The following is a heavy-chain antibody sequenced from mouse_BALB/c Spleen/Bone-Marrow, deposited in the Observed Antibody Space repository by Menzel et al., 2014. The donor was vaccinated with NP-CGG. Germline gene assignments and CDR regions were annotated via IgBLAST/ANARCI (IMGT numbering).Heavy chain of an antibody. V-gene: IGHV5-9-3*01. Sequence: EVKLVESGGGLVKPGGALNLSCAASGFTFNNYAMSWVRQTPERRLEWVATISSGGGYIYYPDSVKGQFTISRDNAKNTLYLQMSGLRSEDTAMYYCARQESIYDGYYGGFAYWGQGTLVTVSA. D-gene: IGHD2-3*01. J-gene: IGHJ3*01. CDR3: ARQESIYDGYYGGFAY. CDR2: ISSGGGYI. CDR1: GFTFNNYA.